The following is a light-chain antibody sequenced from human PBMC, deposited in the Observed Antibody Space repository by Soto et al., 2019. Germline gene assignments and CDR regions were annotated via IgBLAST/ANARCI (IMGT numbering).Light chain of an antibody. Sequence: EIMMTQSPATLSVSPGERATLSCRASQSVRNNLAWYQQKPGQAPRLLIYYASTRATGIPARFSGSGSGTEFTLTISSLQSEDFALYYCQQYNNWPPITFGQGHDWRLN. CDR1: QSVRNN. CDR2: YAS. J-gene: IGKJ5*01. CDR3: QQYNNWPPIT. V-gene: IGKV3-15*01.